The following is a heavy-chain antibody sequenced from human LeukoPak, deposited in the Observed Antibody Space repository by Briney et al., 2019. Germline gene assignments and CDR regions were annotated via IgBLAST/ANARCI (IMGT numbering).Heavy chain of an antibody. CDR3: ATKDYKAFTY. J-gene: IGHJ4*02. CDR2: IYHSGST. V-gene: IGHV4-38-2*02. Sequence: PSETLSLTCTVSGYSISSGYYWGWIRQPPGKGLEWIGSIYHSGSTYYNPSLKSRVTISVDTSKNQFSLKLSSVTAADTAVYYCATKDYKAFTYWGQGTLVTVSS. CDR1: GYSISSGYY. D-gene: IGHD4/OR15-4a*01.